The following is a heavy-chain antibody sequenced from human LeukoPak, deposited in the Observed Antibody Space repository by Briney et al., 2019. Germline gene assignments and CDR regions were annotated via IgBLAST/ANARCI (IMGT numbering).Heavy chain of an antibody. J-gene: IGHJ6*02. CDR3: AKDLAARLGYYYGMDV. Sequence: PGGSLRLSCAASGFTFSSYSMNWVRQAPGKGLEWVSYISSSSSTIYYADSVKGRFTISRDNAKNSLYLQMNSLRAEDTALYYCAKDLAARLGYYYGMDVWGQGTTVTVSS. CDR2: ISSSSSTI. V-gene: IGHV3-48*01. D-gene: IGHD6-6*01. CDR1: GFTFSSYS.